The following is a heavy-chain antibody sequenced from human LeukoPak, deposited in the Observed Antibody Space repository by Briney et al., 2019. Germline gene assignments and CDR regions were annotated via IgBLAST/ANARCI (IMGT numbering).Heavy chain of an antibody. CDR1: GGSISSYY. V-gene: IGHV4-4*09. D-gene: IGHD1-26*01. J-gene: IGHJ6*03. CDR3: ARGSGSYYFLYYYMDV. CDR2: IYTSGST. Sequence: SETLSLTCTVSGGSISSYYWSWIRQPPGKGLEWIGYIYTSGSTNYNPSLKSRVTISVDTSKNQFSLKLSSVTAADTAVYYCARGSGSYYFLYYYMDVWGKGTAVTVSS.